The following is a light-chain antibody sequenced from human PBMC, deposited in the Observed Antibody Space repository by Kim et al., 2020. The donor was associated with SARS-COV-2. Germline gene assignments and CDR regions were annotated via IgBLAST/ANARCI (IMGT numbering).Light chain of an antibody. V-gene: IGKV1-9*01. CDR1: QGIGSY. CDR3: QQLNAYPIT. Sequence: DIQLTQSPSFLSASVGDRVTITCRASQGIGSYLAWYQQKPGIAPKLLIYAASTLQSGVPSRFSGSGSGTDFTLTISSLQPEDFATYYCQQLNAYPITFGQGTRLEIK. CDR2: AAS. J-gene: IGKJ5*01.